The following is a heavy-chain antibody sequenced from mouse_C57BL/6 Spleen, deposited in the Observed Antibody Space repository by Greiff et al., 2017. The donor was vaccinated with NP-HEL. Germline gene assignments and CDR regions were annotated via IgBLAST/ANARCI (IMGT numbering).Heavy chain of an antibody. J-gene: IGHJ3*01. CDR1: GYSITSGYY. CDR2: ISYDGSN. Sequence: EVQLQQSGPGLVKPSQSLSLTCSVTGYSITSGYYWNWIRQFPGNKLEWMGYISYDGSNNYNPSLKNRISITRDTSKNQFFLKLNSVTTEDTATYYCARGGVYYDYDGAFAYWGQGTLVTVSA. V-gene: IGHV3-6*01. CDR3: ARGGVYYDYDGAFAY. D-gene: IGHD2-4*01.